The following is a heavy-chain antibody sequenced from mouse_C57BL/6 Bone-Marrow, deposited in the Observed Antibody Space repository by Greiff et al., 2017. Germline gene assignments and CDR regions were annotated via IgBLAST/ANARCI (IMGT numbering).Heavy chain of an antibody. D-gene: IGHD1-1*01. Sequence: QVQLKESGPELVKPGASVKLSCKASGYTFTSYDINWVKQRPGQGLEWIGWIYPRDGSTKYNEKFKGKATLTVDTSSSTAYMELHSLTSEASAVYFCARLEFAGSSGDWYFDVWGTGTTVTVSS. CDR3: ARLEFAGSSGDWYFDV. CDR1: GYTFTSYD. J-gene: IGHJ1*03. V-gene: IGHV1-85*01. CDR2: IYPRDGST.